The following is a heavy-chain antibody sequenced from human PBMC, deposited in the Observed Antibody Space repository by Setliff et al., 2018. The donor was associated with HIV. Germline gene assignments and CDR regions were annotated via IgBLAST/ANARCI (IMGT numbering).Heavy chain of an antibody. V-gene: IGHV4-59*01. CDR2: IYYIGNT. CDR3: ARVRGSSYFGTFDY. CDR1: GGSINSYY. Sequence: PSETLSLTCAVSGGSINSYYWSWIRQPPGKGLEWIGYIYYIGNTNYNPSLKSRVTISVGTSKNQFSLKLSSVTAADTAVYYCARVRGSSYFGTFDYWGQGALVTVSS. D-gene: IGHD1-26*01. J-gene: IGHJ4*02.